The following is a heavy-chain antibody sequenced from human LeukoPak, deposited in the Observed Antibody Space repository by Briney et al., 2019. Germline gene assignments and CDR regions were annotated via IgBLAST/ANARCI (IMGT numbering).Heavy chain of an antibody. D-gene: IGHD6-6*01. CDR3: ATDRRQLGRVEATYYYYYYMDV. J-gene: IGHJ6*03. V-gene: IGHV3-30*03. CDR1: GFTFSSYG. Sequence: GGSLRLSCAASGFTFSSYGMHWVRQAPGKGLEWVAVISYDGSNKYYADSVKGRFTISRDNSKNTLYLQMNSLRAEDTAVYYCATDRRQLGRVEATYYYYYYMDVWGKGTTVTVSS. CDR2: ISYDGSNK.